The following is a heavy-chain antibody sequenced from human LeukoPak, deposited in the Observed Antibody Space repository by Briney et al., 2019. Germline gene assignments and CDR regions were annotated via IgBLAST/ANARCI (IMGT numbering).Heavy chain of an antibody. Sequence: SVKVSCKASGGTFSSYAISWVRQAPGQGLEWMGGIIPIFGTANYAQKFQGRVAITADESTSTAYMELSSLRSEDTAVYYCARPVTGDGGYWYFDLWGRGTLVTVSS. V-gene: IGHV1-69*01. CDR1: GGTFSSYA. CDR3: ARPVTGDGGYWYFDL. CDR2: IIPIFGTA. D-gene: IGHD7-27*01. J-gene: IGHJ2*01.